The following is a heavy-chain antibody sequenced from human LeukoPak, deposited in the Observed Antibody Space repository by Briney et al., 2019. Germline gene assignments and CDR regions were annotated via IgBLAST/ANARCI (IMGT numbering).Heavy chain of an antibody. D-gene: IGHD5-24*01. V-gene: IGHV3-11*01. J-gene: IGHJ6*03. CDR3: ARGLRDGYNSGELYYYYYYYMDV. CDR1: GFTFSDYY. Sequence: GGSLRLSCAASGFTFSDYYMSWIRQAPGKGLEWISYISSSGTTIYYADSVKGRFTISRDNAKNSLYLQMNSLRAEDTAVYYCARGLRDGYNSGELYYYYYYYMDVWGKGTTVTVSS. CDR2: ISSSGTTI.